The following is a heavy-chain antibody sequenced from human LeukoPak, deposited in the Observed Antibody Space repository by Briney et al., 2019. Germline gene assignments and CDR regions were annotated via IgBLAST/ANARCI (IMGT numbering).Heavy chain of an antibody. CDR2: ISGSGTTI. CDR3: ALGRYYFYYMDV. Sequence: GGSLRLSCAASGFTFSDYYMNWIRQAPGKGLECVSYISGSGTTIYYADSLKGRFTISRDNDKNSLYLQMNRLRVQDTAVYYCALGRYYFYYMDVWGKGTTVTVSS. V-gene: IGHV3-11*01. J-gene: IGHJ6*03. CDR1: GFTFSDYY.